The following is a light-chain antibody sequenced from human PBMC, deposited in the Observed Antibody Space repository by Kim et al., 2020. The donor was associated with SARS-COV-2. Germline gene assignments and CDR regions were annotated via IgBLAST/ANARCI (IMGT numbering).Light chain of an antibody. J-gene: IGLJ1*01. CDR3: QVWDSSSDHLYV. Sequence: SYELTQPPSVSVAPGKTARITCGGNNIGSKSVHWYQQKPGQAPVLVIYYDSDRPSGIPERFSGSNSGNTATLTISRVEAGDEADYYCQVWDSSSDHLYVFGTGNKVTIL. CDR2: YDS. CDR1: NIGSKS. V-gene: IGLV3-21*04.